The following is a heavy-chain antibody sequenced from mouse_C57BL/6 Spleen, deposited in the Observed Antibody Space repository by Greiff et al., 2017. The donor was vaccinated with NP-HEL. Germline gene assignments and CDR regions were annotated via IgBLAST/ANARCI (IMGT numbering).Heavy chain of an antibody. CDR3: ARGGTNFYWYFDV. CDR1: GYTFTSYW. J-gene: IGHJ1*03. CDR2: IHPNSGST. V-gene: IGHV1-64*01. Sequence: QVQLQQPGAELVKPGASVKLSCKASGYTFTSYWMHWVKQRPGQGLEWIGMIHPNSGSTNYNEKFKSKATLTVDKSSSTAYMQLSSLTSEDSAVYYCARGGTNFYWYFDVWGTGTTVTVSS. D-gene: IGHD4-1*01.